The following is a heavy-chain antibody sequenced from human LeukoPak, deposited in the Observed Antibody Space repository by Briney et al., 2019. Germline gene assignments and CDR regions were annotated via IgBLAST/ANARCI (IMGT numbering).Heavy chain of an antibody. CDR2: VIPIFGTA. CDR3: ARGANTDYDSRDNWFDP. Sequence: ASVKVSCKASGGTFISYAISWVRQAPGQGPEWMGGVIPIFGTANYAQKFQGRVTITADESTSTAYMELSSLRSEDTAVYYCARGANTDYDSRDNWFDPWGQGTLVTVSS. D-gene: IGHD3-22*01. J-gene: IGHJ5*02. CDR1: GGTFISYA. V-gene: IGHV1-69*13.